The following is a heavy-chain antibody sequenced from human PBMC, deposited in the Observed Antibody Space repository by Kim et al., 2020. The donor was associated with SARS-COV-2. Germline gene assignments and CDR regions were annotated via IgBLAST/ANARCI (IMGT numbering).Heavy chain of an antibody. Sequence: EKAYVDAVGGRFTISRDNAKNSLFLQMNSLGAEDTAVYYCAGGSGWLIDYWGQGILVAVSS. CDR3: AGGSGWLIDY. V-gene: IGHV3-7*04. J-gene: IGHJ4*02. D-gene: IGHD6-19*01. CDR2: EK.